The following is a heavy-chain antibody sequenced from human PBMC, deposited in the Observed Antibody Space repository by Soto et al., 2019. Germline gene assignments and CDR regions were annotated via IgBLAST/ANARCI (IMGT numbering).Heavy chain of an antibody. CDR2: IYYSGST. CDR1: GGSISSYY. J-gene: IGHJ4*02. CDR3: ARDAGLATVVTPGYFDY. D-gene: IGHD4-17*01. V-gene: IGHV4-59*01. Sequence: GPGPGAASETLSLTCTDSGGSISSYYWSWIRQPPGKGLEWIGYIYYSGSTNYNPSLKSRVTISVDTSKNQFSLKLSSVTAADTAVYYCARDAGLATVVTPGYFDYWGQGTLVTVSS.